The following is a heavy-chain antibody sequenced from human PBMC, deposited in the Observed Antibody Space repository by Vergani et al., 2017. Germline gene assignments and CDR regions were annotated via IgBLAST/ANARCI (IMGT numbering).Heavy chain of an antibody. D-gene: IGHD3-10*01. J-gene: IGHJ4*02. CDR2: ISGSGVSA. CDR1: GFTFSNYA. CDR3: AKQYFVSGNYLFDY. V-gene: IGHV3-23*04. Sequence: VHLVESGGGVVQPGGSLRLSCAASGFTFSNYAMNWVRQAPGKGLEWVSGISGSGVSAYYTDSVKGRFTISRDNSKNMLFLQMNNLRTEDTAIYYCAKQYFVSGNYLFDYWGQGTLVTVSS.